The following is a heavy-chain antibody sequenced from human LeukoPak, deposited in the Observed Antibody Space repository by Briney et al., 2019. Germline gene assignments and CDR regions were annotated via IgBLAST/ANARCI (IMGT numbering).Heavy chain of an antibody. CDR2: INPNSGGT. V-gene: IGHV1-2*02. D-gene: IGHD6-6*01. Sequence: ASVSVSCKASGYTFTGYYMHWVRQAPGQGLEWMGWINPNSGGTNYAQKLQGRVTMTTDTSTSTAYMELRSLRSDDTAVYYCARDLGHSSSSGKDTQEFDYWGQGTLVTVSS. CDR3: ARDLGHSSSSGKDTQEFDY. CDR1: GYTFTGYY. J-gene: IGHJ4*02.